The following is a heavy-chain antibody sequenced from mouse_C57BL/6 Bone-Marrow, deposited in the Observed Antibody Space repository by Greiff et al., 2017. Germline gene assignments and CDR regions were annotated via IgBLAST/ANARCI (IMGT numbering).Heavy chain of an antibody. D-gene: IGHD1-1*02. CDR2: ISSGGDYI. J-gene: IGHJ2*01. Sequence: EVMLVESGEGLVKPGGSLKLSCAASGFTFSSYAMSWVRQTPEKRLEWVAYISSGGDYIYYADTVKGRFTISRDNARNTLYLQMRSLKSEDTAMYYCTRDRKGGVFDYWGQGTTLTVSS. CDR1: GFTFSSYA. V-gene: IGHV5-9-1*02. CDR3: TRDRKGGVFDY.